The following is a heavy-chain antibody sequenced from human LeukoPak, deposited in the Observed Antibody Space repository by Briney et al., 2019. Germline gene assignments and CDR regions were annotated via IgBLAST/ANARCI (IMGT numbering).Heavy chain of an antibody. Sequence: GGSLRLSCAASGFTFISYSMNWVRQAPGKGLEWVSYISSSGSTIYYADSVKGRFTISRDNAKNSLYLQMNSLRAEDTAVYYCAGYYYDSSGYYAFDIWGQGTMVTVSS. D-gene: IGHD3-22*01. J-gene: IGHJ3*02. CDR3: AGYYYDSSGYYAFDI. CDR2: ISSSGSTI. CDR1: GFTFISYS. V-gene: IGHV3-48*01.